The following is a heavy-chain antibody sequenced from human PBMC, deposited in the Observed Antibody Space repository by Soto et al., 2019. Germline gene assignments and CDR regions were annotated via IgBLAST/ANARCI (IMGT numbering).Heavy chain of an antibody. CDR1: GFTFSSYG. V-gene: IGHV3-33*01. CDR3: ARDSRVRSIAARGVNY. J-gene: IGHJ4*02. Sequence: GGSLRLSCAASGFTFSSYGMHWVRQAPGKGLEWVAVIWYDGSNKYYADSVKGRFTISRDNSKNTLYLQMNSLRAEDTAVYYCARDSRVRSIAARGVNYWGQGTLVTVSS. CDR2: IWYDGSNK. D-gene: IGHD6-6*01.